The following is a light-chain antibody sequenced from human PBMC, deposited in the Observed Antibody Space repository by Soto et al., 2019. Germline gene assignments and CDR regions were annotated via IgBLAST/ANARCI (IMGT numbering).Light chain of an antibody. V-gene: IGKV3-11*01. CDR2: DAS. CDR1: QSVSSY. Sequence: EIVLTQSPATLSSSPGERATISCRASQSVSSYLAWYQQKPGQDHRLLIYDASNRATGIPARFSGSGSGTDFALSISSLEPEDFAVYYCQQRSNWPITFGPGTKVDIK. CDR3: QQRSNWPIT. J-gene: IGKJ3*01.